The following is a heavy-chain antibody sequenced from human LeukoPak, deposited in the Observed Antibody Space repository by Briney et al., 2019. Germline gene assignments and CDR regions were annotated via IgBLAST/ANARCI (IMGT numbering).Heavy chain of an antibody. CDR1: GYTFTGYY. CDR3: ARDSFSGYYYGPFDY. J-gene: IGHJ4*02. D-gene: IGHD3-22*01. CDR2: INPNSGGT. Sequence: ASVKVSCKASGYTFTGYYMHWVRQAPGQGLEWMGWINPNSGGTNYAQKFQGRVTMTRDTSTSTVYMELSSLRSEDTAVYYCARDSFSGYYYGPFDYWGQGTLVTVSS. V-gene: IGHV1-2*02.